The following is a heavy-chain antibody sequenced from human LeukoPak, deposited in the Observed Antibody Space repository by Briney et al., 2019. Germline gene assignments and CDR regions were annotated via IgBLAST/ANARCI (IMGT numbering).Heavy chain of an antibody. Sequence: PSETLSLTCAVYGGSFSGYYWSWIRQPPGKGLEWIGEINHSGSTNYNPSLKSRVTISVDTSKNQLSLKLSSVTAADTAVYYCARYALPPFDIWGQGTMVTVSS. CDR3: ARYALPPFDI. CDR2: INHSGST. V-gene: IGHV4-34*01. J-gene: IGHJ3*02. CDR1: GGSFSGYY.